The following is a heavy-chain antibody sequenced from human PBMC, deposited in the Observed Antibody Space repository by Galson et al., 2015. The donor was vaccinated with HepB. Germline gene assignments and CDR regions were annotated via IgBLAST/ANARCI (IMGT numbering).Heavy chain of an antibody. CDR2: FNTNTGNP. J-gene: IGHJ4*02. CDR1: GYTFTSYA. D-gene: IGHD3-22*01. Sequence: SVKVSCKASGYTFTSYAMNWVRQAPGQGLEWMGWFNTNTGNPTYAQGFTGRFVFSLDTSVSTAYLQISSLKAEDTAVYYCARVSYDSSGYYYLAYYFDYWGQGTLVTVSS. V-gene: IGHV7-4-1*02. CDR3: ARVSYDSSGYYYLAYYFDY.